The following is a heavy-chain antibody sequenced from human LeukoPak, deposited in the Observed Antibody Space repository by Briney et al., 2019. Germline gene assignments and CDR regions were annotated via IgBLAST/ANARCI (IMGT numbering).Heavy chain of an antibody. V-gene: IGHV3-15*01. J-gene: IGHJ4*02. CDR1: GFTFANAW. CDR2: IRRKSDGGTT. CDR3: TTEYYGAYNY. D-gene: IGHD4/OR15-4a*01. Sequence: PGGSLRLSCAASGFTFANAWMSWVRQAPGKGLEWVGRIRRKSDGGTTDYAAPVKGRFTISRDDSKDTLYLQMNSLKTEDIAVYYCTTEYYGAYNYWGQGTLVTVSS.